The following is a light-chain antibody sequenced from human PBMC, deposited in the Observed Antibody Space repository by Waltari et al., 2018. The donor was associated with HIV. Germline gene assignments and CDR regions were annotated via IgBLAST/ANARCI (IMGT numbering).Light chain of an antibody. CDR3: QQYGDSPFT. Sequence: EIVLTQSPDPLSLSPAKRATLSCRASQTVISNYLAWYQQKPGQAPRLLVYGASSRAAGIADRFSGSGSGTDFTLIISRVEPEDSAVFYCQQYGDSPFTFGPGTKVEIK. V-gene: IGKV3-20*01. J-gene: IGKJ3*01. CDR1: QTVISNY. CDR2: GAS.